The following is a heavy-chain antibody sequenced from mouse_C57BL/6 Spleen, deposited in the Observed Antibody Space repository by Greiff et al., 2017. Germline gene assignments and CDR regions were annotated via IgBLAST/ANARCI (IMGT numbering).Heavy chain of an antibody. V-gene: IGHV1-42*01. CDR1: GYSFTGYY. CDR2: INPSTGGT. D-gene: IGHD1-1*01. J-gene: IGHJ2*01. CDR3: ARSPITTVVATDY. Sequence: VQLQQSGPELVKPGASVKISCKASGYSFTGYYMNWVKQSPEKSLEWIGEINPSTGGTTSNQKFKAKATLTVDKSSCTAYMQLKSLTSEDSAVYYCARSPITTVVATDYWGKGTTLTVSS.